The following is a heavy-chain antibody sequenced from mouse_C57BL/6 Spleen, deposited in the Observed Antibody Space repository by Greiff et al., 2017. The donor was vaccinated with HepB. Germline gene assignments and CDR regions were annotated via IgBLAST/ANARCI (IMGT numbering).Heavy chain of an antibody. J-gene: IGHJ2*01. Sequence: EVMLVESGGGLVKPGGSLKLSCAASGFTFSSYAMSWVRQTPEKRLEWVATISDGGSYTYYTDNVKGRFTISRDNAKNNLYLQMSHLKSEDKAMYYCARDMATWAIDDWGQGTTLTVSS. V-gene: IGHV5-4*01. CDR2: ISDGGSYT. CDR1: GFTFSSYA. CDR3: ARDMATWAIDD. D-gene: IGHD2-2*01.